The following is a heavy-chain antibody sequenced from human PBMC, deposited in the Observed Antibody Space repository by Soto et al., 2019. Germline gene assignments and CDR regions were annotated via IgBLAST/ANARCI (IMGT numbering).Heavy chain of an antibody. J-gene: IGHJ4*02. CDR3: ARQLYFGALSLGF. V-gene: IGHV3-21*01. CDR2: ISSTGTYV. D-gene: IGHD3-10*01. Sequence: GGSLRLSCAGSGFTFSAYNIYWVRQAPGKGLEWVSSISSTGTYVHYAASLKGRFTISRDNANSSVFLQMDNLSAEDTAVYYCARQLYFGALSLGFWGQGTLVTVSS. CDR1: GFTFSAYN.